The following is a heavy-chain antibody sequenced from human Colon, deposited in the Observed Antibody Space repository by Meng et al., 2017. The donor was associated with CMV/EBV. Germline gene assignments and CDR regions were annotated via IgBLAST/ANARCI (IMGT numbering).Heavy chain of an antibody. CDR2: IYPQDGGT. Sequence: QVRLEQPQTEVKKPGASVKVSCKTSGYTFTGNHLHWVRQAPGQGLEWMGWIYPQDGGTYFAQKFQDRVTLTRDTSITTAYMELSGLTSDDTAIYYCVRESWYFDFWGEGTLATVSS. CDR3: VRESWYFDF. CDR1: GYTFTGNH. J-gene: IGHJ4*02. V-gene: IGHV1-2*02. D-gene: IGHD6-13*01.